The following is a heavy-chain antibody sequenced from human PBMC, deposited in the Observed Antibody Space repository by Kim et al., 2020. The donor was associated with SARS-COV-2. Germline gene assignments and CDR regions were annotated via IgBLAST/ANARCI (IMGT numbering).Heavy chain of an antibody. CDR2: IGQNGNEK. V-gene: IGHV3-7*01. Sequence: GGSLRLSCAASGFIFTSYWMSWVRQAPGKGLEWVASIGQNGNEKYYVASVEGRFTISRDDAKNSLYLQMNRLRGEDTAVYFCARAQWALDRRQWHIENWGQGTLISVSS. CDR3: ARAQWALDRRQWHIEN. J-gene: IGHJ4*02. CDR1: GFIFTSYW. D-gene: IGHD1-26*01.